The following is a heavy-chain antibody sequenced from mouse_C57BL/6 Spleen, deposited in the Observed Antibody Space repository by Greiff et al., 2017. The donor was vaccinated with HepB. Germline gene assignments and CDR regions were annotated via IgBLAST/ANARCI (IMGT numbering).Heavy chain of an antibody. V-gene: IGHV1-59*01. Sequence: VQLQQPGAELVRPGTSVKLSCKASGYTFTSYWMHWVKQRPGQGLEWIGVIDPSDSYTNYNQKFKGKATLTVDTSSSTAYMQLSSLTSEDSAVYYCARFTTVFDYWGQGTTLTVSS. D-gene: IGHD1-1*01. J-gene: IGHJ2*01. CDR1: GYTFTSYW. CDR3: ARFTTVFDY. CDR2: IDPSDSYT.